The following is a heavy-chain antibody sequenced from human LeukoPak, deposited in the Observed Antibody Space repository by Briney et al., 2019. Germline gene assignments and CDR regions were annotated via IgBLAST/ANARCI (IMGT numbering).Heavy chain of an antibody. D-gene: IGHD2-2*01. J-gene: IGHJ4*02. V-gene: IGHV1-2*02. Sequence: AAVKVSCKASGYTFTGYYIHWVRQAPGQGLQWMGWVNPNSGGTNFAQKFQGRVTMTSDTSMSTAYMEMSGLRSDDTAVYYCVRGLCTGTICYVFDYWGQGTLVTVSS. CDR1: GYTFTGYY. CDR3: VRGLCTGTICYVFDY. CDR2: VNPNSGGT.